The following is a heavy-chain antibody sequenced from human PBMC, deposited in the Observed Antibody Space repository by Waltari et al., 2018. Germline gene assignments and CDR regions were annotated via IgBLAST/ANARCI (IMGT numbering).Heavy chain of an antibody. J-gene: IGHJ4*02. D-gene: IGHD5-12*01. CDR1: GGSISSGGYY. Sequence: QVQLQESGPGLVKPSQTLSLTCTVSGGSISSGGYYWSWIRQHPGKGLEWIGYIYYSGCTFYNQSLKRRVTISVDTSKNQFSLKLSAVTAADTAVYYCAREVATIRGGLDYWGQGTLVTVSS. V-gene: IGHV4-31*03. CDR3: AREVATIRGGLDY. CDR2: IYYSGCT.